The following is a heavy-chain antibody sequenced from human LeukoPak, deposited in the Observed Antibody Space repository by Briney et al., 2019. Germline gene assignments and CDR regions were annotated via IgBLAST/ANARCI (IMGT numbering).Heavy chain of an antibody. CDR1: GFTLSDYC. Sequence: GGSLRLSCAASGFTLSDYCMTWVRQAPGKGLEWVAFIQYDGRNKYYADSVKGRFTISRDNSKNTLYLQMNSLRTEDTAVYYCAKDGPQYCSTTNCLGGYWGQGTLVTVSS. J-gene: IGHJ4*02. CDR2: IQYDGRNK. CDR3: AKDGPQYCSTTNCLGGY. V-gene: IGHV3-30*02. D-gene: IGHD2-2*01.